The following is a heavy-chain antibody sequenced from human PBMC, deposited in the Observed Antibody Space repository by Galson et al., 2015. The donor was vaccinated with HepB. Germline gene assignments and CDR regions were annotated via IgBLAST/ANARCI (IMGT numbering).Heavy chain of an antibody. CDR1: GFTFSSYA. D-gene: IGHD3-3*01. CDR3: ARDRRGYDFWSGYYYYGMDV. CDR2: ITYDGSNK. Sequence: SLRLSCAASGFTFSSYAMHWVRQAPGKGLEWVAVITYDGSNKYYADSVKGRFTISRDNSKNTLYLQMNSLRAEDTAVYYCARDRRGYDFWSGYYYYGMDVWGQGTTVTVSS. J-gene: IGHJ6*02. V-gene: IGHV3-30-3*01.